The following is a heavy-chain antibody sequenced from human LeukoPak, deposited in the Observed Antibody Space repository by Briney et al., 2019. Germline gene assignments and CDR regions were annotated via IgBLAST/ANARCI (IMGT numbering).Heavy chain of an antibody. J-gene: IGHJ4*02. V-gene: IGHV4-39*01. D-gene: IGHD3-10*01. CDR1: GGSISSSSYY. CDR3: ASGELGGSGSYPFDY. Sequence: SETLSLTCTVSGGSISSSSYYWGWIRQPPGKGPEWIGSIYHSGSTYYNPSLKSRVTISVDTSKNQFSLKLSSVTAADTAVYYCASGELGGSGSYPFDYWGQGTLVTVSS. CDR2: IYHSGST.